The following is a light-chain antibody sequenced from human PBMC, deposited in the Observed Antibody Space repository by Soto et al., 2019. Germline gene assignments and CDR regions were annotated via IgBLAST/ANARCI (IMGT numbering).Light chain of an antibody. V-gene: IGKV1-39*01. CDR2: AAS. CDR1: QSISSY. CDR3: QQSYGTPFT. Sequence: DIPMTQSPSSLSASVGDRVTITCRASQSISSYLNWYQQKPGKAPKLLIYAASSWQSGVPSRFSGSGSGTEFTLTISSLQPEDFATYYCQQSYGTPFTFGPGTKVDIK. J-gene: IGKJ3*01.